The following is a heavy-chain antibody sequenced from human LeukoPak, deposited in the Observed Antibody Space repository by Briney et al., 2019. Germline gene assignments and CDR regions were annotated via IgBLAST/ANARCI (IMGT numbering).Heavy chain of an antibody. CDR3: ARVLSTIFGVVIDHAFDI. V-gene: IGHV1-18*01. CDR1: GYTFTSYG. Sequence: ASVKVSCKASGYTFTSYGISWVRQAPGQGLEWMGWISAYNGNTNYAQKLQGRVTMTTDTSTSTAYMELRSLRSDDTAVYYCARVLSTIFGVVIDHAFDIGGQGTMVTVSS. CDR2: ISAYNGNT. J-gene: IGHJ3*02. D-gene: IGHD3-3*01.